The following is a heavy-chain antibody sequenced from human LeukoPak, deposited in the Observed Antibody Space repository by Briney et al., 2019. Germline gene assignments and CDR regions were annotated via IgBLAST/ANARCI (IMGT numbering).Heavy chain of an antibody. CDR2: INSDGINT. CDR3: ARAITNYGYIFDY. J-gene: IGHJ4*02. V-gene: IGHV3-74*01. Sequence: GGSLRLSCTASGFTFSNYWMHWVRQAPGKGLVWVSRINSDGINTSYADSVKGRFTISRDNAKNSLYLQMNSLRAEDTAVYYCARAITNYGYIFDYWGQGTLVTVSS. CDR1: GFTFSNYW. D-gene: IGHD5-18*01.